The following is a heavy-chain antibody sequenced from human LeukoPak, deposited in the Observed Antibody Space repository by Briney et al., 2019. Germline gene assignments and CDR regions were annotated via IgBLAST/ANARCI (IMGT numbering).Heavy chain of an antibody. D-gene: IGHD6-13*01. J-gene: IGHJ4*02. Sequence: SVKVSCKASGGTFSSYAISWVRQAPGQGLEWMGRIIPILGIANYSQKFQGRVTITADKSTSTAYMELSSLRSEDTAVYYCARVTAAAGTPRAGSAFDYWGQGTLVTVSS. CDR2: IIPILGIA. CDR3: ARVTAAAGTPRAGSAFDY. CDR1: GGTFSSYA. V-gene: IGHV1-69*04.